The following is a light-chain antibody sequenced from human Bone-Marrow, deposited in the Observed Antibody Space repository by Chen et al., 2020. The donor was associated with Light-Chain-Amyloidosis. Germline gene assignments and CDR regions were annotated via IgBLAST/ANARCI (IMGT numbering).Light chain of an antibody. Sequence: DIQLTPPPPTLSASIGDRVTITCRASQSIGRWLAWSQQTPGQAPKLLIYKASNLESGVPSRFSGSGSGTEFTLTITSLQPDDFGTYYCQQYNSYPWTFGQGTKVEVK. CDR2: KAS. V-gene: IGKV1-5*03. J-gene: IGKJ1*01. CDR3: QQYNSYPWT. CDR1: QSIGRW.